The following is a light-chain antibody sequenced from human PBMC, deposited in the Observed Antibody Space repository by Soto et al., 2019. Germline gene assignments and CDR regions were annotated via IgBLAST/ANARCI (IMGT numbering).Light chain of an antibody. CDR2: GAS. V-gene: IGKV3-15*01. CDR3: QQYNNWPPWT. CDR1: QSVRNN. J-gene: IGKJ1*01. Sequence: EIVMTQSPATLSVSPGERATLSCRASQSVRNNLAWYQQKPGQAPRLRIYGASTRATGIPARFSGSGSGTEFTLTVSRLQSEDFAVYYCQQYNNWPPWTFGQGTKVEIK.